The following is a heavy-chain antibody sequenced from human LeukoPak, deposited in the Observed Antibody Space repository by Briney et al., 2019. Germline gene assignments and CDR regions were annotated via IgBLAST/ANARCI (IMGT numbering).Heavy chain of an antibody. J-gene: IGHJ4*02. CDR2: ISHDGSNK. D-gene: IGHD2-15*01. CDR3: ANDRGYCSGGSCYYLDF. CDR1: GFTFSSYG. Sequence: GGSLRLSCAASGFTFSSYGMHWVRQAPGKGLEWVAVISHDGSNKHYADSVKGRFTVSRDNSKNTLYLQMDGLRAEDTAVYYCANDRGYCSGGSCYYLDFWGQGTLVTVSS. V-gene: IGHV3-30*18.